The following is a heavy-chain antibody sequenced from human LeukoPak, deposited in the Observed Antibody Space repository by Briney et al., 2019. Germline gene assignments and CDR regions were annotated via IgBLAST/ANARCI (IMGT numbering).Heavy chain of an antibody. V-gene: IGHV3-21*01. CDR3: AIHYYDSSGYNDY. Sequence: TGGSLRLSCAASGFTFSSYSMKWVRQAPGKGLGWVSSISSSSSYIYYADSVKGRFTISRDNAKNSLYLQMNSLRAEDTAVYYCAIHYYDSSGYNDYWGQETLVTVSS. CDR1: GFTFSSYS. J-gene: IGHJ4*02. D-gene: IGHD3-22*01. CDR2: ISSSSSYI.